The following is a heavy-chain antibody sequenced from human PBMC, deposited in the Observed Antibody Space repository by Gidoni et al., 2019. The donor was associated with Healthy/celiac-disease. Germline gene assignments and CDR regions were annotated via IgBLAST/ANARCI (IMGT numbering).Heavy chain of an antibody. CDR2: IYWDDDK. J-gene: IGHJ4*02. V-gene: IGHV2-5*02. Sequence: QISLKESGPTLVKPTQTLPLPCTFSGFSLSTSGVGGGWIRQPPGKALEWLALIYWDDDKRYSTSLKSRLTITKDTSKNQVVNTMTNMDPVDTATDYSARENYDSSGYNWSYFDYWGQGTLVTVSS. D-gene: IGHD3-22*01. CDR1: GFSLSTSGVG. CDR3: ARENYDSSGYNWSYFDY.